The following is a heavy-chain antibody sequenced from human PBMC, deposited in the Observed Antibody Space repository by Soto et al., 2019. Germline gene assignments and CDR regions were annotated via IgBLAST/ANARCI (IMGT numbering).Heavy chain of an antibody. Sequence: QLQLQESGPGLVKPSETLSLTCTVSGDSVTISDYYWGWIRQPPGKGLEWIGSIHYSGSTYYNPSLKGLVTIPGDTSKKQFSLKLTSVTAADAAVYYCAAHDSGGYYAEYWGQGTLVTVSA. CDR1: GDSVTISDYY. CDR3: AAHDSGGYYAEY. V-gene: IGHV4-39*01. D-gene: IGHD3-22*01. CDR2: IHYSGST. J-gene: IGHJ4*02.